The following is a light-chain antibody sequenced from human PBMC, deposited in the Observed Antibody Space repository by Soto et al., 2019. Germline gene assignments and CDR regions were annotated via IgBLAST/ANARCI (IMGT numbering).Light chain of an antibody. CDR3: CSYAGSYTGI. Sequence: QPVLTQPRSVSGSPGQSVTISCTGTSSDVGGYNYVSWYQQHPGKAPKLMIYDVTKRPSGVPDRFSGSKSGNTASLTISGLQPEDEADYYCCSYAGSYTGIFGGGTKLTVL. CDR1: SSDVGGYNY. CDR2: DVT. V-gene: IGLV2-11*01. J-gene: IGLJ2*01.